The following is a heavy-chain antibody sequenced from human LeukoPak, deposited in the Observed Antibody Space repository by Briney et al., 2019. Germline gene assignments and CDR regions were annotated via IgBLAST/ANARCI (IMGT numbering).Heavy chain of an antibody. V-gene: IGHV1-2*02. CDR2: INPNSGGT. J-gene: IGHJ6*02. Sequence: AASVKVSCKASGYTFTGYYMHWVRQAPGQGLEWMGWINPNSGGTNYAQKFQGRVTMTRDTSISTAYMELSRLRSDDTAVYYCAIYQWLGYYYYGMDVWGQGTTVTVSS. CDR1: GYTFTGYY. D-gene: IGHD6-19*01. CDR3: AIYQWLGYYYYGMDV.